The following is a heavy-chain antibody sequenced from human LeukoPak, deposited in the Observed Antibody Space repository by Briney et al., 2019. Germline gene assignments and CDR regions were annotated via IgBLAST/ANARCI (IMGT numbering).Heavy chain of an antibody. J-gene: IGHJ4*02. Sequence: GGSLRLSCAASGFTFSIYGMHWVRQAPGKGLECVAVISFDGSDKYYADSVKGRFTISTDISKNTLYLEMNSLRADDTAMHYCARAQLEYCSTTSCYVFDSWGQGTLVTVSS. V-gene: IGHV3-30*19. CDR3: ARAQLEYCSTTSCYVFDS. CDR1: GFTFSIYG. D-gene: IGHD2-2*01. CDR2: ISFDGSDK.